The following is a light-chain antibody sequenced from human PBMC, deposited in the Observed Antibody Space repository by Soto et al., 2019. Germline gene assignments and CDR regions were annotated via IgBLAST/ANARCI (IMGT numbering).Light chain of an antibody. Sequence: QSALTQPPSASGSPGQPVTISCTGTSSDVGGYDYVSWYQQYPGKAPKLLIYEVSKRPSGVPDRFSGSKSGTSASLAITGLQPEDEADYYCQSYDSSVSALVFGGGTKLTVL. CDR1: SSDVGGYDY. J-gene: IGLJ2*01. CDR3: QSYDSSVSALV. V-gene: IGLV2-8*01. CDR2: EVS.